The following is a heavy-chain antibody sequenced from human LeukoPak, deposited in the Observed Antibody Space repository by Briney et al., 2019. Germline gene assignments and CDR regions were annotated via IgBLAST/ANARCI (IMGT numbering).Heavy chain of an antibody. CDR1: GGSISSYY. D-gene: IGHD2-21*02. CDR3: AASSGTVVTPANHIGY. J-gene: IGHJ4*02. V-gene: IGHV4-59*01. CDR2: IYYSGST. Sequence: PSETLSLTCTVSGGSISSYYWSWIRQPPGKGLEWIGYIYYSGSTNHNPSLKSRVTISVDTSKNQFSLKLSSVTAADTAVYYCAASSGTVVTPANHIGYWGQGTLVTVSS.